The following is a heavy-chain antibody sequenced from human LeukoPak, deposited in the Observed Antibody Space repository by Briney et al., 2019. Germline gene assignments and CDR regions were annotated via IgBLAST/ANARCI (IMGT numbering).Heavy chain of an antibody. CDR1: GYTFTSYD. Sequence: ASVKVSCKASGYTFTSYDINWVRQATEQGLEWMGWMNPNSGNTGYAQKFQGRVTMTRNTSISTAYMELSSLRSEDTAVYYCARGISGWNLGYFDYWGQGTLVTVSS. V-gene: IGHV1-8*02. CDR2: MNPNSGNT. J-gene: IGHJ4*02. D-gene: IGHD6-19*01. CDR3: ARGISGWNLGYFDY.